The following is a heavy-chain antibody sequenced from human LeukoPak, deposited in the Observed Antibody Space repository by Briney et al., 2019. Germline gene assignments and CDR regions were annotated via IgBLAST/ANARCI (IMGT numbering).Heavy chain of an antibody. J-gene: IGHJ4*02. V-gene: IGHV3-74*01. Sequence: GGSLRLSCAASGFIFSSHWMHWVRHAPGKGLVWVSRISSDGWSTSYADSVKGRFTASRDNAENTLYLQMNSLRAEDTAVYYCARVSQFPGISSDYWGQGSLVTVSS. D-gene: IGHD2-21*01. CDR3: ARVSQFPGISSDY. CDR2: ISSDGWST. CDR1: GFIFSSHW.